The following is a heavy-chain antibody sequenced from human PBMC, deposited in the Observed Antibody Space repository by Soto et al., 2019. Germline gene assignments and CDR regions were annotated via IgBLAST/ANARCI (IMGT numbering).Heavy chain of an antibody. CDR3: ARVSVAADYDAFDI. CDR2: ISSSSSYI. CDR1: GFPFSSYS. Sequence: GGSLRLSCAASGFPFSSYSMNWVRQAPGKGLEWVSSISSSSSYIYYADSVKGRFTISRDNAKNSLYLQMNSLRAEDTAVYYCARVSVAADYDAFDIWGQGTMVTVSS. J-gene: IGHJ3*02. V-gene: IGHV3-21*01. D-gene: IGHD6-13*01.